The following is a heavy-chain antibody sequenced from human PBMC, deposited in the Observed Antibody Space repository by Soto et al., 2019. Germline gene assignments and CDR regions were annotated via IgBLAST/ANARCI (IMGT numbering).Heavy chain of an antibody. CDR2: IIPIFGTA. CDR1: GGTFSSYA. CDR3: ASVSPDLGYYYGMDV. Sequence: QVQLVQSGAEVKKPGSSVKVSCKASGGTFSSYAISWVRQAPGQGLEWMGGIIPIFGTANYAQKFQGRVTLTAGESTSTAYVELSSLRSEDRAVYYCASVSPDLGYYYGMDVWGQGTTVTVSS. V-gene: IGHV1-69*12. J-gene: IGHJ6*02.